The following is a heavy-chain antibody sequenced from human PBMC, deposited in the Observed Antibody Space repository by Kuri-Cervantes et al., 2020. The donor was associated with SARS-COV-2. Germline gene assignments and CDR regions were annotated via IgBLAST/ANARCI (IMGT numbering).Heavy chain of an antibody. CDR1: GGSFSGYY. Sequence: SETLSLTCAVYGGSFSGYYWSWIRQPPGKGLEWIGEINHSGSTNYNPSLKSRITISVDTSKNQFSLKLSSVTAADTAVYYCARPGGFLDFWGKGTTVTVSS. V-gene: IGHV4-34*01. CDR3: ARPGGFLDF. D-gene: IGHD4-23*01. J-gene: IGHJ6*04. CDR2: INHSGST.